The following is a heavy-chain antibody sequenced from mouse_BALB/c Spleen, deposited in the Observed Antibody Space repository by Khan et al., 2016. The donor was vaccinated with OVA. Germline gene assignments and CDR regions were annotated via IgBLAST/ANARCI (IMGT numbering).Heavy chain of an antibody. V-gene: IGHV5-6-4*01. D-gene: IGHD2-1*01. J-gene: IGHJ4*01. CDR3: TRGEGYYGNPYARDF. Sequence: EVELVESGGGLVKPGGSLKLSCAASGFTFSRYTMSWVRQTPEKRLEWVATISSGGTYTYYVDSVEGRFTLSRDNAKNTLYLEMTSLKSEDTAIYYCTRGEGYYGNPYARDFWGQGTSVTVSS. CDR1: GFTFSRYT. CDR2: ISSGGTYT.